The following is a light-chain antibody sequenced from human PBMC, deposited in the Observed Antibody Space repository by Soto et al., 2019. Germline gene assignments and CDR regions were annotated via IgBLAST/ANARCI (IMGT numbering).Light chain of an antibody. Sequence: DIQLTQSPSSLSASVGDRVTITCRASQTISSYLNWYQHKTGEAPKLLIYAASSLQSGVPSRFSGWGSGTDFTLTIRSPQPEDFATYYCHQSYTTPQTFXQGTKVDIK. V-gene: IGKV1-39*01. CDR1: QTISSY. CDR2: AAS. J-gene: IGKJ1*01. CDR3: HQSYTTPQT.